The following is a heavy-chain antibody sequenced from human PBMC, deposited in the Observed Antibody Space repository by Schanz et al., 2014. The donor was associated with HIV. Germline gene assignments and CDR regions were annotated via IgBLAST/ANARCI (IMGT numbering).Heavy chain of an antibody. CDR2: ISGNSYYK. CDR1: GFTFSSYR. Sequence: VQLVESGGGVVQPGGSLRLSCSASGFTFSSYRMNWVRQAPGKGLQWVSSISGNSYYKDYADAVKGRFTISRDNARNSLYLQLNSLTDEDTAVYYCARDWGWQLDPDPFDPWGQGTLVTVSS. CDR3: ARDWGWQLDPDPFDP. V-gene: IGHV3-21*01. J-gene: IGHJ5*02. D-gene: IGHD6-6*01.